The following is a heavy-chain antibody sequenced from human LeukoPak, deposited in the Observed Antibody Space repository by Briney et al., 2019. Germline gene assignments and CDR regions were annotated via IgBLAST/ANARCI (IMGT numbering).Heavy chain of an antibody. CDR3: ARPLDSGSYYFDY. CDR2: IYHSGST. V-gene: IGHV4-38-2*02. D-gene: IGHD1-26*01. Sequence: SETLSLTCTVSGYSISSGYYWGWIRQPPGKGLEWIGSIYHSGSTYYNPSLKSRVTISVDTSKNQFSLKLSSVTAADTAVYYCARPLDSGSYYFDYWGQGTLVTVSS. CDR1: GYSISSGYY. J-gene: IGHJ4*02.